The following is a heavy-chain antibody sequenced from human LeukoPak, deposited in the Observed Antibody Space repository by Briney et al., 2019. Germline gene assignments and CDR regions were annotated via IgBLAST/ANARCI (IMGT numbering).Heavy chain of an antibody. J-gene: IGHJ4*02. V-gene: IGHV3-43*01. CDR3: AKDGKNYFDY. Sequence: GGSLRLSCAASGFTFDDYSMHWVRQAPGKGLEWVSLISLDGGSTYYADSVKGRFTISRDNSKNSLSLQMNSLRPEDTALYYCAKDGKNYFDYWGQGTLVTVSS. CDR2: ISLDGGST. CDR1: GFTFDDYS.